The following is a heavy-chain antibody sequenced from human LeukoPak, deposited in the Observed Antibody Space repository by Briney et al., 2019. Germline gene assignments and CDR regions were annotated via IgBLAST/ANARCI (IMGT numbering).Heavy chain of an antibody. V-gene: IGHV3-21*01. CDR3: ARDADYYDSSGKFDY. J-gene: IGHJ4*02. CDR2: ISSSSSYI. Sequence: GGSLRLSCAASGFTFSTCGMHWVRQAPGKGLEWVSSISSSSSYIYYADSVKGRFTISRDNAKNSLYLQMNSLRAGDTAVYYCARDADYYDSSGKFDYWGQGTLVTVSS. CDR1: GFTFSTCG. D-gene: IGHD3-22*01.